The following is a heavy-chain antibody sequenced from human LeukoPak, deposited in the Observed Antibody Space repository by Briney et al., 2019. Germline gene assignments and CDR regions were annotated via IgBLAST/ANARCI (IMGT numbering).Heavy chain of an antibody. CDR2: IYTSGST. V-gene: IGHV4-4*07. Sequence: PSETLSLTCTVSGGSISSYYWSWIRQPAGKGMKWIGRIYTSGSTNYNPSLKSRVTMSVDTSKNQFSLKLSSVTAADTAVYYCARVSGSSWYRGNNWFDPWGQGTLVTVSS. CDR1: GGSISSYY. D-gene: IGHD6-13*01. J-gene: IGHJ5*02. CDR3: ARVSGSSWYRGNNWFDP.